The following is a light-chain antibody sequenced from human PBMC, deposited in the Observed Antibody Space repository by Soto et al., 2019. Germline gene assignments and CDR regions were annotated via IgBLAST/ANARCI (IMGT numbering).Light chain of an antibody. Sequence: DIQVTPAPSTLYESPGARATLPCRASQSISSWLAWHQQKPGTAPHLLIYTASSLESGVPSRFSGVGSGTEFTLTISRMQPDEVASYDCQHYNSYWTFGQGTKVDIK. V-gene: IGKV1-5*03. CDR1: QSISSW. CDR3: QHYNSYWT. CDR2: TAS. J-gene: IGKJ1*01.